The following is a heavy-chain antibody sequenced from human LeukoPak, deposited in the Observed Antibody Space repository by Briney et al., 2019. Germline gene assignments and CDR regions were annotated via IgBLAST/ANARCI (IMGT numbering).Heavy chain of an antibody. J-gene: IGHJ4*02. CDR2: IGISSGNT. D-gene: IGHD5-24*01. V-gene: IGHV3-48*01. CDR1: GFTFSDYS. CDR3: ARDYKYAFDN. Sequence: GGSLRLSCAASGFTFSDYSMNWVRQAPGKGLEWISYIGISSGNTKYADSVKGRFTIPGDKAKNSLYLQMNSLRVEDTAVYYCARDYKYAFDNWGQGTLVTVSS.